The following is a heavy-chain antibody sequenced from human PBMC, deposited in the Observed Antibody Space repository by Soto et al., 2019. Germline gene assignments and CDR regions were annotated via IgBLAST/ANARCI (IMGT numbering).Heavy chain of an antibody. V-gene: IGHV4-34*01. CDR1: GGSFSGYY. J-gene: IGHJ4*02. CDR3: ARGRWYSSGWYQYYFDY. D-gene: IGHD6-19*01. CDR2: INHSGST. Sequence: QVQLQQWGAGLLKPSETLSLTCAVYGGSFSGYYWSWIRQPPGRGRGGIGEINHSGSTNYNPSLKSRVTISVDTSKNQFSLKLSSVTAADTAVYYCARGRWYSSGWYQYYFDYWGQGTLVTVSS.